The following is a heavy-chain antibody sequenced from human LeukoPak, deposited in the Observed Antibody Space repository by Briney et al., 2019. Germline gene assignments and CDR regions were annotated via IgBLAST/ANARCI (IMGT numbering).Heavy chain of an antibody. D-gene: IGHD3-16*01. CDR3: ARGGGLDV. V-gene: IGHV3-7*03. J-gene: IGHJ6*02. CDR1: ELTFSTYW. CDR2: INHNGNVN. Sequence: GGSLRLSCAASELTFSTYWMSWVRQAPGKGLEWVASINHNGNVNYYVDSVKGRFTISRDNAKNSLYLQMSNLRAEDTAVYFCARGGGLDVWGQGATVTVSS.